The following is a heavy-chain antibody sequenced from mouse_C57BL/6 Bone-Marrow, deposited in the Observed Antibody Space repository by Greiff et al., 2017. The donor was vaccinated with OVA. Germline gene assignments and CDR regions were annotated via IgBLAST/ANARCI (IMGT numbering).Heavy chain of an antibody. V-gene: IGHV5-17*01. CDR3: ARTVVATDYAMDY. J-gene: IGHJ4*01. D-gene: IGHD1-1*01. Sequence: EVQVVESGGGLVKPGGSLKLSCAASGFTFSDYGMHWVRQAPEKGLEWVAYISSGSSTIYYADTVKGRFTISRDNAKNTLFLQMTSLRSEDTAMYYGARTVVATDYAMDYWGQGTSVTVSS. CDR2: ISSGSSTI. CDR1: GFTFSDYG.